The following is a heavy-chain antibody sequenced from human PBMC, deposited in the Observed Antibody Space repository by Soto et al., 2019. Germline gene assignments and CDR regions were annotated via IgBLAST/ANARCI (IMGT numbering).Heavy chain of an antibody. CDR2: ISSSGGTT. D-gene: IGHD6-6*01. CDR3: ARQLLEYSSSPPRKYHYCMDV. CDR1: GFTFSTYD. J-gene: IGHJ6*03. V-gene: IGHV3-11*01. Sequence: PGGSLRLSCAASGFTFSTYDMSWIRQAPGKGLEWVSDISSSGGTTYYADSVKGRFTISRDNAKNSLYLQMNSLRAEDTAVYYCARQLLEYSSSPPRKYHYCMDVWGKGTTVTVSS.